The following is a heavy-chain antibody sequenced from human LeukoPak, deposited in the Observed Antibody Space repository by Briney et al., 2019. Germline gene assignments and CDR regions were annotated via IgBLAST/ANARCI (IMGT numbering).Heavy chain of an antibody. CDR3: ARTRVGGLTIFDY. D-gene: IGHD3-16*01. Sequence: GRSLRLSFAASGFTFSSYGMHWVRQAPGKGLEWVAVIWYDGSNKYYADSVKGRFTISRDNSKNTLYLQMNSLRAEDTAVYYCARTRVGGLTIFDYWGQGTLVTVSS. J-gene: IGHJ4*02. V-gene: IGHV3-33*01. CDR1: GFTFSSYG. CDR2: IWYDGSNK.